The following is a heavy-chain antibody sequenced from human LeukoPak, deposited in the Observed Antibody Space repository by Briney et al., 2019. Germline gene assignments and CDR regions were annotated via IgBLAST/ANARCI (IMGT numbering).Heavy chain of an antibody. D-gene: IGHD3-22*01. J-gene: IGHJ2*01. CDR3: ARENYFARSGHTLRYFDL. CDR1: GGSISSGGYY. V-gene: IGHV4-31*02. CDR2: ISYSGNT. Sequence: HPSETLSLTCTVSGGSISSGGYYWSWIRQHPGKGLEWIGYISYSGNTYYDPSLKSRLAISVDTSKNQFSLKPSSVTAADTAVYFCARENYFARSGHTLRYFDLWGRGPLVTVSS.